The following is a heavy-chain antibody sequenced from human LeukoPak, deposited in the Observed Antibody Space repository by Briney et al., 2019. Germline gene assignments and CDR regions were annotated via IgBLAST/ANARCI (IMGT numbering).Heavy chain of an antibody. D-gene: IGHD1-26*01. CDR2: ISYDGSND. CDR3: ARDAGGAFYWYFDL. V-gene: IGHV3-30-3*01. J-gene: IGHJ2*01. CDR1: GFTFSSFA. Sequence: GGSLRLSCGASGFTFSSFAMHWVRQAPGKGLEWLAVISYDGSNDYYAGSLKGRFTMSRDNSRNTLYLQIKSLRPDDTAVYYCARDAGGAFYWYFDLWGRGTQVTVSS.